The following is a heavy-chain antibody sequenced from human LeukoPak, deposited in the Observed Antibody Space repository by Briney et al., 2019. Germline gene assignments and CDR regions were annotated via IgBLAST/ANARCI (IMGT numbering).Heavy chain of an antibody. Sequence: SETLSLTCTVSGGSISSYYWSWIRQPPGKGLKWIGYIYYSGSTSYNPSLNSRVTISVDTSKNQFSLKLSSVTAADTAVYYCARGYSGSYGRFDYWGQGTLVTVSS. CDR3: ARGYSGSYGRFDY. V-gene: IGHV4-59*01. CDR2: IYYSGST. J-gene: IGHJ4*02. CDR1: GGSISSYY. D-gene: IGHD1-26*01.